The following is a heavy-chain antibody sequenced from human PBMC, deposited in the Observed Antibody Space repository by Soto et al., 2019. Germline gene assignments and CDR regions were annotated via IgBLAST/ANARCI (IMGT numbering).Heavy chain of an antibody. CDR3: AREGSLATEKHHSGLDF. Sequence: QVQLVQSGGEVKKPGASVRVSCQASGYPFNKIAIHWVRQAPGHGLEWLGRMSGRSGDPNCAPTVRERITMATDTSNDTAYIELRSRRSDATAVYYRAREGSLATEKHHSGLDFWGQGTTVTV. V-gene: IGHV1-18*01. CDR2: MSGRSGDP. CDR1: GYPFNKIA. J-gene: IGHJ6*01. D-gene: IGHD2-15*01.